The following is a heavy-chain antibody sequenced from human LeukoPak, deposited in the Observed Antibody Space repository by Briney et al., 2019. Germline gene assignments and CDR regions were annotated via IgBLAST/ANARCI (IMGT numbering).Heavy chain of an antibody. CDR2: IRSKAYGGTT. CDR1: GFTFGDYA. V-gene: IGHV3-49*04. CDR3: TRAGSDIVVVPAALYYYYGMDV. J-gene: IGHJ6*04. D-gene: IGHD2-2*01. Sequence: GGSLRLSCTASGFTFGDYAMSWVRQAPGKGLEWVGFIRSKAYGGTTEYAASVKGRFTISRDDSKSIAYLRMNSLKTEDTAVYYCTRAGSDIVVVPAALYYYYGMDVWGKGTTVTVSS.